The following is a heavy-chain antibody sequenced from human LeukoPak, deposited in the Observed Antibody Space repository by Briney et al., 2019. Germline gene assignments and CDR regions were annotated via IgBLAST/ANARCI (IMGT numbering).Heavy chain of an antibody. J-gene: IGHJ4*02. V-gene: IGHV4-34*01. CDR3: ARGKWNSYGLFDY. CDR1: GGSFSGYY. CDR2: INHSGST. D-gene: IGHD5-18*01. Sequence: PSETLSLTCAVYGGSFSGYYWSWIRQPPGKGLEWIGEINHSGSTNYNPSLKSRVTISVDTPKNQFSLKLSSVTAADTAVYYCARGKWNSYGLFDYWGQGTLVTVSS.